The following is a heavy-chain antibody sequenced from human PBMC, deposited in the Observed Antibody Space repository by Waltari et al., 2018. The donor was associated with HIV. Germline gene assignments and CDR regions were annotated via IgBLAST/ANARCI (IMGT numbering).Heavy chain of an antibody. J-gene: IGHJ6*02. D-gene: IGHD2-2*02. CDR1: GFPFTTFW. V-gene: IGHV3-7*01. Sequence: EVQLVDLGGGLVQPGGSLRLACAASGFPFTTFWMCWVRQAPGKGLEWLANIKQDGSEKYYVDSVKGRFTISRDNAKNSLYLQMISLKAEDTAVYYCASPSIRAGMDVWGQGTTVTVSS. CDR2: IKQDGSEK. CDR3: ASPSIRAGMDV.